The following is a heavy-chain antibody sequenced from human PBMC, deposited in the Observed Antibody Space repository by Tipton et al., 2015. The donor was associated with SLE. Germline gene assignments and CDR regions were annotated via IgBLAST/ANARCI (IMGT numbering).Heavy chain of an antibody. J-gene: IGHJ3*02. D-gene: IGHD6-13*01. CDR3: TRAAAGAGAAFDI. CDR2: IRSQAYGGTT. V-gene: IGHV3-49*03. CDR1: GFTFGDYA. Sequence: SLRLSCTASGFTFGDYAMSWFRQAPGKGLEWVGFIRSQAYGGTTEYAASVKGRFTISRDDSKSIAYLQMNSLKTEDTAVYYCTRAAAGAGAAFDIWGQGTMVTVSS.